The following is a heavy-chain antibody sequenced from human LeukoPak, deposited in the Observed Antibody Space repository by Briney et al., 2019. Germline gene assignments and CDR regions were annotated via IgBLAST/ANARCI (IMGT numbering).Heavy chain of an antibody. CDR2: INDSGST. J-gene: IGHJ4*02. Sequence: SETLSLTCAVYGGSFSIYYWTWIRQPPGKGLEWIGEINDSGSTNYNPSLKSRVTLSVDTSRNQFSLKLSSVTAADTAVYYCARGTPARITTVRGVVDYWGQGTLVTVSS. V-gene: IGHV4-34*01. CDR3: ARGTPARITTVRGVVDY. CDR1: GGSFSIYY. D-gene: IGHD3-10*01.